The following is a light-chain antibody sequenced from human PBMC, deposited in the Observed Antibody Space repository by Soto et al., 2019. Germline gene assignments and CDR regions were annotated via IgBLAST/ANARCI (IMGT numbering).Light chain of an antibody. Sequence: ETVLTQSPATLSLSPGERVTLSCRASQSVSRTLDWYQQKAGQAPRVLIYDASNRATGIPARFSGSGSGTDFTLTISTLEAEDLAIYYCHQRNNWPLTFGGGTKVEIK. CDR2: DAS. CDR3: HQRNNWPLT. V-gene: IGKV3-11*01. J-gene: IGKJ4*01. CDR1: QSVSRT.